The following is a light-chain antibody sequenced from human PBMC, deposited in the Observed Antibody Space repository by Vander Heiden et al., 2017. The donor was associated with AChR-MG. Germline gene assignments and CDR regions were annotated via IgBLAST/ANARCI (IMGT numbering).Light chain of an antibody. Sequence: SYELTQPPSVSVSPGQTASITCSGDELGDKYACWYPQKPGQSPVLVIYQDSKRPSGIPERFSGSNSGNTATLTISGTQAMDEADYYCQAWDSSNVVFGGGTKLTVL. CDR3: QAWDSSNVV. CDR2: QDS. CDR1: ELGDKY. J-gene: IGLJ2*01. V-gene: IGLV3-1*01.